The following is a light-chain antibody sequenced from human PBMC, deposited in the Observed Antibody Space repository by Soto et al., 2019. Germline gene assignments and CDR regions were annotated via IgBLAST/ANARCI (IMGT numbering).Light chain of an antibody. CDR3: QQHNHWPPIT. V-gene: IGKV3-15*01. J-gene: IGKJ5*01. Sequence: EIVMTQSPASLSVSPGGRVALSVRGRRSVSNILVWYQQKPGQAPRLLMYGSSIRATGIPARFSGSGSGTEFTLTISSLQSEHFAVYYCQQHNHWPPITFGQGTRLEI. CDR2: GSS. CDR1: RSVSNI.